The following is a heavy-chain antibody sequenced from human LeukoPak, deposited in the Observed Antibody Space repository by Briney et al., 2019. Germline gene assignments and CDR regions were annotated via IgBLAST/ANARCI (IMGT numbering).Heavy chain of an antibody. CDR2: IYSGGST. D-gene: IGHD3-10*01. J-gene: IGHJ6*02. CDR1: GFTVSSNY. V-gene: IGHV3-53*01. Sequence: TGGSLRLSCAASGFTVSSNYMSWVRQAPGKGLEWVSVIYSGGSTYYADSVKGRFTISRDNAKNSLYLQMNSLRAEDTAVYYCARDHGSGGPSGMDVWGQGTTVTVSS. CDR3: ARDHGSGGPSGMDV.